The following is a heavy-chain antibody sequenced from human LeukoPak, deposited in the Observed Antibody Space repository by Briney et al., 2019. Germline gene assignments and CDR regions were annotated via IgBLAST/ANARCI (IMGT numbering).Heavy chain of an antibody. J-gene: IGHJ6*03. CDR1: GFTFSSYS. CDR2: ISCCSSTI. CDR3: ARELENDFWSGYDRYYMDV. V-gene: IGHV3-48*04. D-gene: IGHD3-3*01. Sequence: PGGSVRLFCAAWGFTFSSYSMKGVREARGEGLVWVSYISCCSSTIYHADSVKGRFTISRDNAKDSLYLQMNSLRAEDTAVYYCARELENDFWSGYDRYYMDVWGKGTTVTVSS.